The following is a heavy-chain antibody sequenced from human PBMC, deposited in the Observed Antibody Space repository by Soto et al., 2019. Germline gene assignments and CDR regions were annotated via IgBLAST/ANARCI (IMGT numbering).Heavy chain of an antibody. CDR2: IYWDDDK. CDR1: GFSLSTSGVN. CDR3: THSRLPSTLTTSAEYFQH. J-gene: IGHJ1*01. Sequence: QITLKESGPTLVKPTQTLTLTCTFSGFSLSTSGVNVGWIRQPPGKALEWLALIYWDDDKRYSPSLESRLTITKDPSKNQVVLTMTNMDPVDTATYYCTHSRLPSTLTTSAEYFQHWGQGTLVTVSS. V-gene: IGHV2-5*02. D-gene: IGHD4-17*01.